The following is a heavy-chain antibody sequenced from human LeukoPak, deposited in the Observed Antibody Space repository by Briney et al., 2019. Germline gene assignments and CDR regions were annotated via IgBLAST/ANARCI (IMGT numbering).Heavy chain of an antibody. CDR2: ISPSGDII. CDR1: DYY. V-gene: IGHV3-11*01. Sequence: GGSLRLSCAAPDYYISWIRQAPGKGLEWVSDISPSGDIISYADSVKGRFIISRDYAKESLHLQMNSLRVEDSAVYYCARETVAGTFDYWGQGTQVTVSS. D-gene: IGHD6-19*01. CDR3: ARETVAGTFDY. J-gene: IGHJ4*02.